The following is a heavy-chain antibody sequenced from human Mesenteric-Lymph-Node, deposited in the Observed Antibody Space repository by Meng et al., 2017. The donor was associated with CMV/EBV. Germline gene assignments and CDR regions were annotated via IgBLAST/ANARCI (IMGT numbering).Heavy chain of an antibody. Sequence: GGSLRLSCAASGFTFSSYAMSWVRQAPGKGLEWVSVIYSGGSSTYYADSVKGRFTISRDNSKNTLYLQMNSLRAEDTAVYYCARDYYYDNPFDYWGQGTLVTVSS. J-gene: IGHJ4*02. V-gene: IGHV3-23*03. CDR3: ARDYYYDNPFDY. CDR2: IYSGGSST. CDR1: GFTFSSYA. D-gene: IGHD3-22*01.